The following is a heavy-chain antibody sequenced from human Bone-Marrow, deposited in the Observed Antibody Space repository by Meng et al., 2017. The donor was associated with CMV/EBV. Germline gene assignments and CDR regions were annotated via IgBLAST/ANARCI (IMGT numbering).Heavy chain of an antibody. CDR2: MNPNSGNT. V-gene: IGHV1-8*03. Sequence: ASVKVSCKASGYTFTRYDINWVRQATGQGPEWMGWMNPNSGNTGYAQKFQGRVTFTRDTSTSTAYMELRRLTSEDTAVYYCARVLIEVEPVGREYKYYNYGMDVWGQGTMVTVSS. CDR1: GYTFTRYD. D-gene: IGHD2-2*01. CDR3: ARVLIEVEPVGREYKYYNYGMDV. J-gene: IGHJ6*01.